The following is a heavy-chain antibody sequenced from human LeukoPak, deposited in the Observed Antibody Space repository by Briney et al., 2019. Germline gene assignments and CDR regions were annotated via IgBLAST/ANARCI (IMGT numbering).Heavy chain of an antibody. CDR2: IYYSGST. Sequence: SETLSLTCTVSSYSINSGYYWGWIRQPPGKGLEWIGSIYYSGSTYYNPSLKSRVTISVDTSKNQFSLKLSSVTAADTAVYYCAREYSSSDFDYWGQGTLVTVSS. J-gene: IGHJ4*02. CDR3: AREYSSSDFDY. CDR1: SYSINSGYY. D-gene: IGHD6-6*01. V-gene: IGHV4-38-2*02.